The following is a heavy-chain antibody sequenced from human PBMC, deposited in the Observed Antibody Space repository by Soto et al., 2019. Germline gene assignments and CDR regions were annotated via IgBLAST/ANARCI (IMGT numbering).Heavy chain of an antibody. V-gene: IGHV3-23*01. Sequence: GSLRLSCAASGLDFSSEVMCWVRQAPGKGLEWVSSISGSGRTIYHADSMRGRFAISRDNSKNSLYLQLNNLRVDDTAVYYCAKVGPSYYYGMDVWGQGTTVTSP. J-gene: IGHJ6*02. CDR2: ISGSGRTI. D-gene: IGHD1-26*01. CDR1: GLDFSSEV. CDR3: AKVGPSYYYGMDV.